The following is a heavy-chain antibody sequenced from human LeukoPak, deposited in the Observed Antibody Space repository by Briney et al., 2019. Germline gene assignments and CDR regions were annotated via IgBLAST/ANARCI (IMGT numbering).Heavy chain of an antibody. CDR3: ARDGGHRSGGSCYYHYYYYYYMDV. J-gene: IGHJ6*03. Sequence: GGSLRLSCAASGFTFSSYSMNWVRQAPGKGLEWVSSISSSSSYVYYADSVKGRFTISSDNAENSLFLQMNSLRAEDTAVYYCARDGGHRSGGSCYYHYYYYYYMDVWRKGTTVTVSS. CDR1: GFTFSSYS. D-gene: IGHD2-15*01. V-gene: IGHV3-21*01. CDR2: ISSSSSYV.